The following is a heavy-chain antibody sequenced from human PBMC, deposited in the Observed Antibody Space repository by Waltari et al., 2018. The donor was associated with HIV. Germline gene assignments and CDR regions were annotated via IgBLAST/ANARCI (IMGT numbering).Heavy chain of an antibody. J-gene: IGHJ4*02. CDR2: ISRSSSSI. V-gene: IGHV3-48*01. CDR1: GFTLGNYT. CDR3: ARDINGGWGY. D-gene: IGHD7-27*01. Sequence: EVQLVESGGGLVQPGGSVRHYCAASGFTLGNYTMNWVRQDPGKGLEWVSYISRSSSSIFYADSVKGRFTISRDNAKNSLYLQMNSLRVEDTAVYYCARDINGGWGYWGQGTLVTVAS.